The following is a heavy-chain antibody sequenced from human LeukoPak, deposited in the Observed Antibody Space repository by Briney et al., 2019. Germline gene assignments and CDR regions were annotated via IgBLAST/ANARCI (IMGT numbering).Heavy chain of an antibody. D-gene: IGHD3-9*01. CDR3: ARAGNLVLRYFDWLPPTGYYGMDV. CDR1: GGSISSSWYY. J-gene: IGHJ6*02. CDR2: IYYSGST. Sequence: SETLSLTCTVSGGSISSSWYYWGWIRQPPGKGLEWIGSIYYSGSTYYNPSLKSRVTISVDTSKNQFSLKLGSVTAADTAVYYCARAGNLVLRYFDWLPPTGYYGMDVWGQGTTVTVSS. V-gene: IGHV4-39*07.